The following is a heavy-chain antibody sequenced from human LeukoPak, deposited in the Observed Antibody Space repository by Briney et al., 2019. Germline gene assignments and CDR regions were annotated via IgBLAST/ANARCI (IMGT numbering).Heavy chain of an antibody. J-gene: IGHJ3*02. CDR2: IDWDVDK. D-gene: IGHD5-18*01. CDR3: ARMSHTAIGAFDI. Sequence: SGPTLVNPTQTLTLTCTFSGFSLSTSGMCVSWIRQPAGKALEGLARIDWDVDKYYSTSMKTRHTMSKDTSKNQVILTMTNMDPVDTATYYCARMSHTAIGAFDIWGQGTMVTVSS. CDR1: GFSLSTSGMC. V-gene: IGHV2-70*11.